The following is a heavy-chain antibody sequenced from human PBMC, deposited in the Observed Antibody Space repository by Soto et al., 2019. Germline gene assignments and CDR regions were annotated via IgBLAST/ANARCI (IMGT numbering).Heavy chain of an antibody. CDR2: INPFYGET. Sequence: ASVKVSCKASGYTFSSYHMHWVRQAPGQGLEWMGVINPFYGETRYAQKFQGRVTMTRDTSTSTVYMELSSLRSEDTAVYYCARARGISFGYYYFGHWGQGTLVTVSS. CDR3: ARARGISFGYYYFGH. D-gene: IGHD1-26*01. CDR1: GYTFSSYH. V-gene: IGHV1-46*01. J-gene: IGHJ5*02.